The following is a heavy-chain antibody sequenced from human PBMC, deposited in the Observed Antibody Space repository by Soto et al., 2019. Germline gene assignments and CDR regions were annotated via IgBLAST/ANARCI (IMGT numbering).Heavy chain of an antibody. CDR2: INYSGST. CDR1: GESFSDYY. V-gene: IGHV4-34*01. D-gene: IGHD1-26*01. Sequence: PSETLSLTCAVYGESFSDYYWTWVRQPPGKGLEWIGEINYSGSTNYNPYLKSRVTISIDTFKKQFSLALSSLTAADTAMYYCARGHVVGATSNWGQGTLVTVSS. CDR3: ARGHVVGATSN. J-gene: IGHJ4*02.